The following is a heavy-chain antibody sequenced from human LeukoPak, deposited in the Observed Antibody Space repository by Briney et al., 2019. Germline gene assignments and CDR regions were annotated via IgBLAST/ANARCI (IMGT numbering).Heavy chain of an antibody. V-gene: IGHV1-46*01. CDR2: INPSGGST. CDR3: ARVYDSSGYYSLDFDY. Sequence: ASVKVSCKASGYTFTSYYMHWVRQAPGQGLEWMGIINPSGGSTSYAQKFQGRVTMTRDTSTSTVYMELSSLRSEDTAVYYCARVYDSSGYYSLDFDYWGQGTLVTVPS. D-gene: IGHD3-22*01. J-gene: IGHJ4*02. CDR1: GYTFTSYY.